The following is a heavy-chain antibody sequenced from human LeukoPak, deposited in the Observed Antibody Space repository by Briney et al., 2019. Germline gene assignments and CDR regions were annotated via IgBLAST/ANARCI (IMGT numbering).Heavy chain of an antibody. D-gene: IGHD3-22*01. Sequence: GGSLRLSCAASGFTVSSNYMSWVRRAPGKGLEWVSVIYSGGSTYYADSVKGRFTISRDNSKNTLYLQMNSLRAEDTAVYYCARGRGQYYYDSSGYPEVYFDYWGQGTLVTVSS. V-gene: IGHV3-53*01. CDR3: ARGRGQYYYDSSGYPEVYFDY. CDR1: GFTVSSNY. J-gene: IGHJ4*02. CDR2: IYSGGST.